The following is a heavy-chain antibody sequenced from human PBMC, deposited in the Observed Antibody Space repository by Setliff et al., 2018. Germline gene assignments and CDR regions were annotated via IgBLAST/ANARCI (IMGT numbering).Heavy chain of an antibody. D-gene: IGHD3-10*01. Sequence: ASVKVSCKASGYTFTNYAMTWMRQAPGQGLEYMGWINTNTGNPIYAQGFTGRFVFSLDTPVSTAYLQISSLKSEDSAVYYCARGSRFGTIIYRGDYYMDVWGKGTTVTVSS. CDR2: INTNTGNP. CDR1: GYTFTNYA. V-gene: IGHV7-4-1*02. CDR3: ARGSRFGTIIYRGDYYMDV. J-gene: IGHJ6*03.